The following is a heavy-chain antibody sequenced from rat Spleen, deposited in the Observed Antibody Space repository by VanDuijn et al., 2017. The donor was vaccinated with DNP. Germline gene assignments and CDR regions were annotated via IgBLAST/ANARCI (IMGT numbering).Heavy chain of an antibody. CDR1: GFTFNYYW. D-gene: IGHD1-7*01. CDR2: ITSSGGST. Sequence: EVQLVESGGDLVQPGRSLKLSCVASGFTFNYYWMTWIRHVPGKGLEWVASITSSGGSTNYRDSVKGRFTISRDNAKNTLYLQMDSLRSEDSATYYCARLTSGMTAYYFPYWGQGVMVTVSS. J-gene: IGHJ2*01. V-gene: IGHV5-31*01. CDR3: ARLTSGMTAYYFPY.